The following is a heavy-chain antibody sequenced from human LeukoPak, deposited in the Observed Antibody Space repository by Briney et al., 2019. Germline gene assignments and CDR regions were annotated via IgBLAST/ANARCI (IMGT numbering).Heavy chain of an antibody. CDR1: GVSFRSSSYY. V-gene: IGHV4-39*01. CDR2: IAFSGST. Sequence: PAETLSLTCTVPGVSFRSSSYYWGWLRPPPGKGLDCLGSIAFSGSTYYNPSLKSRVTISVDKSKNQLSLKVSSVTAADTAVYYCARGYSGYDRSCFDYWGQGTPVTVSS. J-gene: IGHJ4*02. D-gene: IGHD5-12*01. CDR3: ARGYSGYDRSCFDY.